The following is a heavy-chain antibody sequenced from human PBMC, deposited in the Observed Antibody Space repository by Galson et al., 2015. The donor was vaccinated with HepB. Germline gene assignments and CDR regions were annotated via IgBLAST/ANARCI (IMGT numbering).Heavy chain of an antibody. CDR3: AARSSSWYDYYGMDV. J-gene: IGHJ6*02. D-gene: IGHD6-13*01. V-gene: IGHV1-58*02. CDR2: DLFGIGNT. CDR1: GFTFTSSA. Sequence: SVKVSCKASGFTFTSSAMQWVRPARGQRLEWIGWDLFGIGNTNYAQKFQERVTITRDMSTSTAYMELSSLRSEDTAVYYCAARSSSWYDYYGMDVWGQGTTVTVSS.